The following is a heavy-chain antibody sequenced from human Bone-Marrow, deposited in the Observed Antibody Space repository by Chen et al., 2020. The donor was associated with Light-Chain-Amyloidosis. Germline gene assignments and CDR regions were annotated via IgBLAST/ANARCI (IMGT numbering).Heavy chain of an antibody. CDR1: GFAFSSYA. J-gene: IGHJ4*02. CDR3: ARRVTYSSSSIYFDY. D-gene: IGHD6-6*01. Sequence: EVQLVESGGGLLQRGGSLRLSCAASGFAFSSYAMSWVRQAPGKGLEWVSTISGSGGSRYYGDSVKGRFTISRDNAKNSLYLQMNNLRAEDTAVYYCARRVTYSSSSIYFDYWGQGTLVTVSS. V-gene: IGHV3-23*04. CDR2: ISGSGGSR.